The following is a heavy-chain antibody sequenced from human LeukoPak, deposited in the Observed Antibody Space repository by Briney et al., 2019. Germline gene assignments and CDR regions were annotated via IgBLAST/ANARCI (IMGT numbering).Heavy chain of an antibody. Sequence: GGSLRLSCAASGFTFSSYAMSWVRQAPGKGLEWVSAISGSGGSTHYADSVKGRFTISRDNSKNTLYLQMNSLRAEDTAVYYCAKGPYYDFWSGYLNWGQGTLVTVSS. CDR3: AKGPYYDFWSGYLN. D-gene: IGHD3-3*01. J-gene: IGHJ4*02. V-gene: IGHV3-23*01. CDR2: ISGSGGST. CDR1: GFTFSSYA.